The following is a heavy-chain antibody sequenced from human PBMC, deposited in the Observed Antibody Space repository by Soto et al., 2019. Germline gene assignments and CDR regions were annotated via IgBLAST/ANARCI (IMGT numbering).Heavy chain of an antibody. D-gene: IGHD6-13*01. CDR2: IYPGDSDT. V-gene: IGHV5-51*01. Sequence: GESLKISCKGSGYSFTSYWIGWVRQMPGKGLELMGIIYPGDSDTRYSPSFQGQVTISADKSISNAYLQWNSLKTSDTSMYYCARTAAAGKYYYGMDVWGQGTTVTVSS. J-gene: IGHJ6*02. CDR3: ARTAAAGKYYYGMDV. CDR1: GYSFTSYW.